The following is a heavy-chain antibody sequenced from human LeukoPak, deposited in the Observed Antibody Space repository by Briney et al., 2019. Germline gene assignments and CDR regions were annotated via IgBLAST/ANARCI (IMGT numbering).Heavy chain of an antibody. J-gene: IGHJ3*02. V-gene: IGHV1-18*01. CDR2: ISAYNGNT. D-gene: IGHD2-15*01. Sequence: ASVKVSCKASGYTFTSYGISWVRQAPGQGLEWMGWISAYNGNTNYAQKLQGRVTMTTDTSTSTAYMELRSLRSDDTAVYYCARDLNGYCSGGSCYSKAFDIWGQGTMVTVSS. CDR3: ARDLNGYCSGGSCYSKAFDI. CDR1: GYTFTSYG.